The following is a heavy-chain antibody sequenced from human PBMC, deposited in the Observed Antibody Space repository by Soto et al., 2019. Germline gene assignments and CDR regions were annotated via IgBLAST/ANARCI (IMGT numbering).Heavy chain of an antibody. V-gene: IGHV3-7*01. J-gene: IGHJ6*02. D-gene: IGHD6-6*01. CDR1: GFTFSSYW. CDR3: ERVSSIAAPVDGMDV. Sequence: GGSLRLSCAASGFTFSSYWMSWVRQAPGKGLEWVANIKQDGSEKYYVDSVKGRFTISRDNAKNSLYLQMNSLRAEDTAVYYCERVSSIAAPVDGMDVWGQGTTVTVSS. CDR2: IKQDGSEK.